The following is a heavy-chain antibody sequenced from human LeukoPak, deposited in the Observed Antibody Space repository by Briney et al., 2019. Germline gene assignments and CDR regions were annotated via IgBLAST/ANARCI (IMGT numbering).Heavy chain of an antibody. CDR1: GFTFSSYG. J-gene: IGHJ4*02. CDR2: ISSDGSKQ. Sequence: GGSLRLSCAASGFTFSSYGLHWVRQAPGEGLDWVAVISSDGSKQYYADSAKGRFSISRGNSKSTLYLQMNSLRAEDTAVYYCAKGHYSGCSISHGGFDYWGQGTLVTVSS. CDR3: AKGHYSGCSISHGGFDY. V-gene: IGHV3-30*18. D-gene: IGHD1-26*01.